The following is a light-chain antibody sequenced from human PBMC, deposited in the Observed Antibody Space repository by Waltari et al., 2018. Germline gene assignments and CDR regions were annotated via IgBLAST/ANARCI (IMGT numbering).Light chain of an antibody. CDR3: QHYVRLPAT. CDR2: GAS. CDR1: QTVLRSF. J-gene: IGKJ1*01. V-gene: IGKV3-20*01. Sequence: GESATLSYRDVQTVLRSFSWYQQKPDQAPKLLIYGASTRATGIPDRFTGSGSGTDFSLTISSLEPEDFAIYFCQHYVRLPATFGQGTKVEIK.